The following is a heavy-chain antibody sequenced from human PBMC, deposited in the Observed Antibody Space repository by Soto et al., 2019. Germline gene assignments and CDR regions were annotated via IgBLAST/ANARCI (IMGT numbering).Heavy chain of an antibody. CDR2: ISGRGDRT. D-gene: IGHD5-12*01. V-gene: IGHV3-23*01. CDR1: VFTFSTSV. Sequence: EVQLSESGGGLVQPGGSLRLSCAASVFTFSTSVMSWVRQAPGKGLQWVSSISGRGDRTNYADSVKGRFTVSRDNSKNTLFLAMNAVTADDTALYYCTWSLVARDAFDEWGQGTMVIVSS. J-gene: IGHJ3*01. CDR3: TWSLVARDAFDE.